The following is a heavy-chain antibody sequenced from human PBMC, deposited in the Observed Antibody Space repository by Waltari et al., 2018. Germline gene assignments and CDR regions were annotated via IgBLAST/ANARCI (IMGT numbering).Heavy chain of an antibody. D-gene: IGHD3-22*01. CDR3: AKDGNYYDSSGYWNNWFDP. CDR1: GFTFSRYG. CDR2: ISYDGSNK. Sequence: QVQLVESGGGVVQPGRSLRLSCAASGFTFSRYGMHWVRQAPGKGLEWVAVISYDGSNKYYADSVKGRFTISRDNSKNTLYLQMNSLRAEDTAVYYCAKDGNYYDSSGYWNNWFDPWGQGTLVTVSS. J-gene: IGHJ5*02. V-gene: IGHV3-30*18.